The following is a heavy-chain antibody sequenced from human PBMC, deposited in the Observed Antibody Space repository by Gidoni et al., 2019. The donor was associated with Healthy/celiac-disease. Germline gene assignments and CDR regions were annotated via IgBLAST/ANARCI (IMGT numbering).Heavy chain of an antibody. Sequence: QVQLVQSGAEVKKPGASVKVSCKVSGYTLTELSMHWVRQAPGKGLEWMGGFDPEDGETIYAQGFQGRVTMTEDTSTDTAYMELSSLRSEDTAVYYCAIGREYTAMVKYYYYMDVWGKGTTVTVSS. J-gene: IGHJ6*03. V-gene: IGHV1-24*01. D-gene: IGHD5-18*01. CDR3: AIGREYTAMVKYYYYMDV. CDR2: FDPEDGET. CDR1: GYTLTELS.